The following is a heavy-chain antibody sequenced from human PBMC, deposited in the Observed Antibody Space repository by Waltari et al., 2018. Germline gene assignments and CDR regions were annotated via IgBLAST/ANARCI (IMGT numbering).Heavy chain of an antibody. Sequence: QVQLQQWGAGLLKPSETLSLTCAVQGGSFSGYYWTWIRQPPGKGLEWIGEISHSGTTNSNPSLKSRVTISLDTSKNQFSLKLSSVTAADTAVYYCARQEIIVEVTGDGFDIWGQGTMVTVSS. CDR3: ARQEIIVEVTGDGFDI. D-gene: IGHD2-21*02. CDR2: ISHSGTT. CDR1: GGSFSGYY. V-gene: IGHV4-34*01. J-gene: IGHJ3*02.